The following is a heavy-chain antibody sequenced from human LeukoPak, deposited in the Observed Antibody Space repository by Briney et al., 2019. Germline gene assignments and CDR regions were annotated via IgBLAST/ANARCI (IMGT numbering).Heavy chain of an antibody. V-gene: IGHV3-7*01. CDR3: ARDGIDGYIDY. Sequence: GGSLRLSWAAAAFTFSSDWLGWVRQAPGEGLEWVTNIKTDGSRKYYVESVKGRLTTPRHNAKHSLYLQMHSLSAEHTAVYYCARDGIDGYIDYWGQGTLVTVSS. CDR2: IKTDGSRK. J-gene: IGHJ4*02. CDR1: AFTFSSDW. D-gene: IGHD5-24*01.